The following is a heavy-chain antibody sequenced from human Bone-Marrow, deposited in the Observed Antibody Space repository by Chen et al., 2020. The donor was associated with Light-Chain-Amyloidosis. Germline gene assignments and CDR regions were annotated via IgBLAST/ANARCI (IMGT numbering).Heavy chain of an antibody. J-gene: IGHJ4*02. CDR3: ARSGSGSFTSGYDY. D-gene: IGHD1-26*01. CDR1: GYTFTSYY. V-gene: IGHV1-46*01. CDR2: SNPSGGST. Sequence: QVQLVQSGAEVKKPGASVKVSCKASGYTFTSYYMHWVRQAPGQGLEWMGISNPSGGSTSYEQKLQGRVTMTRETSTSTVYMELSSLRSEDTAVYYCARSGSGSFTSGYDYWGQGTLVTVSS.